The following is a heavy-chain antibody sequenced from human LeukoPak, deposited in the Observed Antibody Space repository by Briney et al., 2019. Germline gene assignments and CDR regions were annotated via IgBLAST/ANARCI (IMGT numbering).Heavy chain of an antibody. V-gene: IGHV3-23*01. CDR1: GFAFSSYA. Sequence: GGSLRLSCAASGFAFSSYAMSWVRQAPGKGLEWVAFISDSGGSTYYADSVKGRFTISRDNYKNTLYLQMNSLRAEDTAAYHCVIDHRTVTTRDYHYYGMDVWGLGTRVSVSS. CDR2: ISDSGGST. J-gene: IGHJ6*02. CDR3: VIDHRTVTTRDYHYYGMDV. D-gene: IGHD4-17*01.